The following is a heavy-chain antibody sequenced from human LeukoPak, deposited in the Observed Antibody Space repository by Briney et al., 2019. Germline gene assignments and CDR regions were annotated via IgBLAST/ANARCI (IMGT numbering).Heavy chain of an antibody. Sequence: GGSLRLSCAASGFTFSSYAMSWVRQAPGKGLEWVSAISGSSSSPIYYADSVKGRFTVSRDNAKNSLYLQMNSLRAEDTAVYYCARSSNTWLVYWGQGTLVTVSS. CDR3: ARSSNTWLVY. CDR2: ISGSSSSPI. V-gene: IGHV3-48*01. CDR1: GFTFSSYA. J-gene: IGHJ4*02. D-gene: IGHD6-19*01.